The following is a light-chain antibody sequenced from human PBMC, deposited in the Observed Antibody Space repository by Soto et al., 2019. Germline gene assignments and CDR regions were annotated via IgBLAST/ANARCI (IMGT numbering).Light chain of an antibody. CDR1: QSVNNF. J-gene: IGKJ1*01. CDR3: QQRRNWPPT. CDR2: EAS. Sequence: EIVLTQSPATLSFSPGERATLSCRASQSVNNFLAWYQQRPGQAPRLLMYEASNRATGVPARFSGSGSGTDFTLTISSLEPEDFAIYYCQQRRNWPPTFGQGTKV. V-gene: IGKV3-11*01.